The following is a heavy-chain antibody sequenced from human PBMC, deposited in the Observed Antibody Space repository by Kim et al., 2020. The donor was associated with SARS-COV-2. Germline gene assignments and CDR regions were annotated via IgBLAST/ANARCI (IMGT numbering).Heavy chain of an antibody. J-gene: IGHJ6*02. CDR1: GGTFSSYA. CDR3: ARDPGAAAGTSGGYYYGMDV. D-gene: IGHD6-13*01. V-gene: IGHV1-69*13. CDR2: IIPIFGTA. Sequence: SVKVSCKASGGTFSSYAISWVRQAPGQGLEWMGGIIPIFGTANYAQKFQGRVTITADESTSTAYMELSSLRSEDTAVYYCARDPGAAAGTSGGYYYGMDVWGQGTTVTVSS.